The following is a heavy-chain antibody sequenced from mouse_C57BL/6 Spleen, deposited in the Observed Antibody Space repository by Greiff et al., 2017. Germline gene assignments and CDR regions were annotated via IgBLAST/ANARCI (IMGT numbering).Heavy chain of an antibody. Sequence: QVQLQQSGAELARPGASVKLSCKASGYTFTSYGISWVKQRTGQGLEWIGEIYPRSGNTYYNEKFKGKATLTADKSSSTAYMELRSLTSEDSAVYFCATAQAPLDYWGQGTTLTVSS. CDR2: IYPRSGNT. CDR1: GYTFTSYG. J-gene: IGHJ2*01. CDR3: ATAQAPLDY. V-gene: IGHV1-81*01. D-gene: IGHD3-2*02.